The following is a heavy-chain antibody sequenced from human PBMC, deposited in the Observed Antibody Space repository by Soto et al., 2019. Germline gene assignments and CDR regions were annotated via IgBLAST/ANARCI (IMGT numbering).Heavy chain of an antibody. CDR2: ISSSSSYI. CDR3: ARDLGGSSLPYWYFDL. V-gene: IGHV3-21*01. Sequence: EVQLVESGGGLVKPGGSLRLSCAASGFTFSSYSMTWVRQAPGKGLEWVSSISSSSSYIYYADSVKGRFTISRDNAKNSLYLQMNSLRAEDTAVYYCARDLGGSSLPYWYFDLWGRGTLVTVSS. J-gene: IGHJ2*01. D-gene: IGHD6-6*01. CDR1: GFTFSSYS.